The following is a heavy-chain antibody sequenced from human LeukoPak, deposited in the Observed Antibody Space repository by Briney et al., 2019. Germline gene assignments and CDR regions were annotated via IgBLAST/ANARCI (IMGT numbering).Heavy chain of an antibody. Sequence: ASVKVSCKASGYTFTGYYMHWVRQAPGQGLEWMGWINPNSGGTNYAQMFQGRVTMTRDTSISTAYMELSRLRSDDTAVYYCARNFYFDSSGYYHYWGQGTLVTVSS. CDR3: ARNFYFDSSGYYHY. CDR2: INPNSGGT. CDR1: GYTFTGYY. D-gene: IGHD3-22*01. J-gene: IGHJ4*02. V-gene: IGHV1-2*02.